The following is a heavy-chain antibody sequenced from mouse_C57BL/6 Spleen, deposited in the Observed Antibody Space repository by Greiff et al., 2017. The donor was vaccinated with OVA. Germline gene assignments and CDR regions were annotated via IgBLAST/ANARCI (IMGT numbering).Heavy chain of an antibody. J-gene: IGHJ4*01. CDR3: TRWVLRAMDY. Sequence: QVQLKESGAELVRPGASVTLSCKASGYTFTDYEMHWVKQTPVHGLEWIGAIDPETGGTAYNQKFKGKAILTADKSSSTAYMELRSLTSEDSAVYYCTRWVLRAMDYWGQGTSVTVSS. CDR1: GYTFTDYE. CDR2: IDPETGGT. D-gene: IGHD2-3*01. V-gene: IGHV1-15*01.